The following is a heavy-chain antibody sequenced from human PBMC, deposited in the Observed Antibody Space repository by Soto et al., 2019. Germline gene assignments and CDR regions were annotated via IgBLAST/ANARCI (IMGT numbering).Heavy chain of an antibody. CDR3: ANDLRETYSSGWYDYFDY. V-gene: IGHV3-30*18. Sequence: QVQLVESGGGVVQPGRSLRLSCAASGFTFSSYGMHWVRQAPGKGLEGVAVISYDGSNKYYADSVKGRFTISRNNYKNTLNLQVNSLRAEDTAVYYCANDLRETYSSGWYDYFDYWGQGTLVTVSS. D-gene: IGHD6-19*01. CDR2: ISYDGSNK. CDR1: GFTFSSYG. J-gene: IGHJ4*02.